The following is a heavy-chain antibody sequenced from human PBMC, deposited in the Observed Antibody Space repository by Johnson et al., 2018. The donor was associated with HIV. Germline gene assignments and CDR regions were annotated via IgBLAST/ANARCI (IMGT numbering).Heavy chain of an antibody. J-gene: IGHJ3*02. CDR1: GFTFSSYA. CDR3: ARGSRYTHDNDDVYLLHAFDI. D-gene: IGHD3-16*01. CDR2: IYGGGSGGST. Sequence: QVQLVESGGGVVQPGRSLRLSCAASGFTFSSYAMHWVRQAPGKGLEWVSVIYGGGSGGSTYYADSVKGRFTISRDNSKNTLYLQVNSLRAEDTAVYYCARGSRYTHDNDDVYLLHAFDIWGQGTMVTVSS. V-gene: IGHV3-NL1*01.